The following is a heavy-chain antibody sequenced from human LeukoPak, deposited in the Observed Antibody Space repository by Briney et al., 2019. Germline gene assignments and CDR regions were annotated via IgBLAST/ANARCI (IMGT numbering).Heavy chain of an antibody. D-gene: IGHD6-19*01. CDR1: GGSFSGYY. CDR2: INHSGST. CDR3: ARVANSSGLRVAPYNWFDP. J-gene: IGHJ5*02. V-gene: IGHV4-34*01. Sequence: SETLSVTCAVYGGSFSGYYWSWIRQPPGKGLEWIGEINHSGSTNYNPSLKSRVTISVDTSKNQFSLKLSSVTAADTAVYYCARVANSSGLRVAPYNWFDPWGQGSLVTVSS.